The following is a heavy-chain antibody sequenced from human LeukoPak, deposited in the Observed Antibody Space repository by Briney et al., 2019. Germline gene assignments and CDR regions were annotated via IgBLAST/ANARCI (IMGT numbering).Heavy chain of an antibody. CDR2: IYYSGST. CDR3: ARRKVVPAFYFDY. Sequence: SETLSLTCTVSGGSISSSSYYWGWIRQPPGKGLEWIRSIYYSGSTYYNPSLKSRVTISVDTSKNQFSLKLSSVTAADTAVYYCARRKVVPAFYFDYWGQGTLVTVSS. CDR1: GGSISSSSYY. D-gene: IGHD2-2*01. J-gene: IGHJ4*02. V-gene: IGHV4-39*01.